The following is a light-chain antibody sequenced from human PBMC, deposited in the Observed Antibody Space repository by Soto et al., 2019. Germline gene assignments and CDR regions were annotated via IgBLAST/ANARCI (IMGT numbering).Light chain of an antibody. J-gene: IGLJ2*01. CDR3: SAYTSASTF. V-gene: IGLV2-14*01. CDR2: EVD. CDR1: SSDVGAHRF. Sequence: QSVLSQPASVSGSPGQSITISCTGTSSDVGAHRFVSWYQQHPGKVPKLLIYEVDHRPSGVSDRFSASKSSNTASLTISGLQADDEAEYYCSAYTSASTFFGGGTKLTVL.